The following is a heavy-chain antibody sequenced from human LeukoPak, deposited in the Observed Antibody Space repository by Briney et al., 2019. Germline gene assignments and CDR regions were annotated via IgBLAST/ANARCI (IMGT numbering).Heavy chain of an antibody. Sequence: GGSLRLSCAASGISLSRYWMSWVRQAPGEGLEWVANIKQDESEKDYVDSVRGRFTISRDDAQNSLCLQMNSLRAEDTALYYCATYSGVHHKTFDDWGQGTLVTVSS. D-gene: IGHD1-26*01. V-gene: IGHV3-7*03. CDR3: ATYSGVHHKTFDD. J-gene: IGHJ4*02. CDR1: GISLSRYW. CDR2: IKQDESEK.